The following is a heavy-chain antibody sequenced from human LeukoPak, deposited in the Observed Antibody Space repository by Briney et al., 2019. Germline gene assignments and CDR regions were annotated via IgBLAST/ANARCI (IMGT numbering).Heavy chain of an antibody. CDR1: GGSFSTYY. CDR2: ISHSGII. V-gene: IGHV4-34*01. Sequence: PSETLSLTCAVYGGSFSTYYLSWIRQPPGKGLEWIGEISHSGIINYSPSLKSRLTMSVDSSKTQFSLRLSSVTAADTAVYYCARHRAYSSSSPFDYWGQGTLVTVSS. D-gene: IGHD6-6*01. J-gene: IGHJ4*02. CDR3: ARHRAYSSSSPFDY.